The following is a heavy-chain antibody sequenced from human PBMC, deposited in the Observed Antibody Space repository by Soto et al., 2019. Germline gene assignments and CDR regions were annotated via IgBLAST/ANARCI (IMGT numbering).Heavy chain of an antibody. CDR1: GAAFSDYT. CDR3: GRLMEDNVWGSYRYLDL. CDR2: VNRGGRT. V-gene: IGHV4-34*01. D-gene: IGHD3-16*02. J-gene: IGHJ5*02. Sequence: SENLSLTCGLSGAAFSDYTWSWARQAPWGGLQWIGEVNRGGRTKYSPSLEGRLPISVDPSRNGVCLGLRCLPATDPALYYCGRLMEDNVWGSYRYLDLWGQGTVVTVS.